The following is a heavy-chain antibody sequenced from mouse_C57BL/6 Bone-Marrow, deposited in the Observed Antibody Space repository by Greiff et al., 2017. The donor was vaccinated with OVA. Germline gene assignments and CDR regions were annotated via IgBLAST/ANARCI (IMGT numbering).Heavy chain of an antibody. CDR1: GFTFTDYY. V-gene: IGHV1-36*01. CDR3: AREGPHYFDY. Sequence: VQLQQSGPVLVKPGPSVKISCKASGFTFTDYYMHWLKQSHGKSLEWIGLVYPYNGGTSYNQKLKGRATLSVDNSSSTAYMELNSLTSEDTAVYYCAREGPHYFDYWGQGTTLTVSS. CDR2: VYPYNGGT. J-gene: IGHJ2*01.